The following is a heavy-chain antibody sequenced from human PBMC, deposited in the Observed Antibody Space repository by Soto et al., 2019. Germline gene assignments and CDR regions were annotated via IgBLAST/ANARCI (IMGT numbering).Heavy chain of an antibody. CDR3: AKDASKVTTAFYLDS. CDR1: GFTFEDYA. V-gene: IGHV3-9*01. Sequence: EVQLVESGGGLVQPGRSLRLSCAASGFTFEDYAMHWVRQAPGKGLEWVSGISSNSDTIGYADSVRGRFTISRDKAKNSLYLQMNSLTTEDTALYYCAKDASKVTTAFYLDSWGRGSLVTVSS. D-gene: IGHD2-21*02. J-gene: IGHJ4*02. CDR2: ISSNSDTI.